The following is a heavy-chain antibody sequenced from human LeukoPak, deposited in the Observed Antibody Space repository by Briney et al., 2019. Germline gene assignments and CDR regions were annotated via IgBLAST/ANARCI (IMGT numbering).Heavy chain of an antibody. V-gene: IGHV3-15*01. CDR2: IKSKTDGGTT. Sequence: GGSLRLSCAASGFTFSNAWMSWVRQAPGKGLEWVGRIKSKTDGGTTDYAAPVKGRFTISRDDSKNTLYLQMNSLKTEDTAVYYCTTEGAVLLQYYFDYWGQGTLVTVSS. J-gene: IGHJ4*02. CDR1: GFTFSNAW. CDR3: TTEGAVLLQYYFDY. D-gene: IGHD3-10*01.